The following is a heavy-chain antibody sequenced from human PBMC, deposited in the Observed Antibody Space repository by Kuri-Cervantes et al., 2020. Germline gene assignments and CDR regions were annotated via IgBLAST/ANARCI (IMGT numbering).Heavy chain of an antibody. J-gene: IGHJ5*02. Sequence: SCTVSGGSISSGDYYWSWIRQPPGKGLEWIGYIYYSGSTYYNPSLKSRVTISVDTSKNQFSLKLSSVTAADTAVYYCARRHRGYDFWSGSNWFDPWGQGTLVTVSS. V-gene: IGHV4-30-4*01. CDR3: ARRHRGYDFWSGSNWFDP. CDR2: IYYSGST. D-gene: IGHD3-3*01. CDR1: GGSISSGDYY.